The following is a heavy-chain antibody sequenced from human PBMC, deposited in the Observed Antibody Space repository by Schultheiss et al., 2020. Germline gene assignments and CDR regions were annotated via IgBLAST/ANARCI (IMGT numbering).Heavy chain of an antibody. Sequence: GGSLRLSCAASGFTFSSYGMHWVRQAPGKGLEWVSVISGTGGSTYYADSVKGRFTISRDNSKNTLYLQMNSLRAEDTAVYYCAKDQGAYGYFDYWGQGTLVTVSS. J-gene: IGHJ4*02. CDR1: GFTFSSYG. D-gene: IGHD3-10*01. CDR2: ISGTGGST. V-gene: IGHV3-NL1*01. CDR3: AKDQGAYGYFDY.